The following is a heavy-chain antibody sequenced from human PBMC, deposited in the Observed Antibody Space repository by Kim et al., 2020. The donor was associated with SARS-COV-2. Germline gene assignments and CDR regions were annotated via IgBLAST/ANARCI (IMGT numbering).Heavy chain of an antibody. CDR2: ITPNSGAT. J-gene: IGHJ4*02. CDR3: ARGLPGDPVGFDN. CDR1: GYTFSAYN. V-gene: IGHV1-2*05. Sequence: ASVKVSCRASGYTFSAYNVHWLRQAPGQGLEWMGRITPNSGATKYAHDVRDRVTITSDSSISTAYMDPSGLTSDDTVVYYCARGLPGDPVGFDNWGQGTLITVSS. D-gene: IGHD3-16*01.